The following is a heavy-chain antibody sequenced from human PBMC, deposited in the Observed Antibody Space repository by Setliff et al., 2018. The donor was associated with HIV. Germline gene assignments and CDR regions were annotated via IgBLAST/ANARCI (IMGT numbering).Heavy chain of an antibody. CDR3: ARQPTNWGSTGYYYYYMDV. V-gene: IGHV4-59*08. CDR2: IYYSGRT. Sequence: SETLSLTCTVSGGSISSHYWSWIRQPPGKGLEWIGYIYYSGRTNYNPSLKSRVTISVDTSKNQFSLKLTSVTAADTAVYYCARQPTNWGSTGYYYYYMDVWGKGTTVTVSS. CDR1: GGSISSHY. J-gene: IGHJ6*03. D-gene: IGHD7-27*01.